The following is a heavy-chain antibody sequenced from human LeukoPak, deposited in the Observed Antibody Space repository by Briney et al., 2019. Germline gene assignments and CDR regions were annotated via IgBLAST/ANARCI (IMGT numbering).Heavy chain of an antibody. Sequence: GGSLRLSCEASGFTFSTYAMHWVRQTPGKGLEWVAVISYDGSNEYYADSVKGRFTISRDNSKNTLYLQMNSLRAEDTAVYYCAGFYGGNRLGFDYWGQGTLVTVSS. CDR1: GFTFSTYA. CDR2: ISYDGSNE. V-gene: IGHV3-30*04. J-gene: IGHJ4*02. D-gene: IGHD4-23*01. CDR3: AGFYGGNRLGFDY.